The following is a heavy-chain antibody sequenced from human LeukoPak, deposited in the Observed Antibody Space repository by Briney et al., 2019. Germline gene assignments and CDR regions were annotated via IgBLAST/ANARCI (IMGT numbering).Heavy chain of an antibody. CDR2: ISGSGDNT. D-gene: IGHD3-3*01. Sequence: PGGSLRLSCAASGFTLSSYAMSWVRQDPGKGLEWVSTISGSGDNTYYADSVKGRFTISRDNSKNTLYLQMNSLRAEDTAVYYCTTVALAGGVFWGQGTLVTVSS. J-gene: IGHJ4*02. CDR3: TTVALAGGVF. CDR1: GFTLSSYA. V-gene: IGHV3-23*01.